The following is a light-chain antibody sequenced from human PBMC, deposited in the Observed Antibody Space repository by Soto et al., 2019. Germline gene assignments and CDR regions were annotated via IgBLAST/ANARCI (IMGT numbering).Light chain of an antibody. CDR2: QAS. V-gene: IGKV1-5*03. J-gene: IGKJ2*01. Sequence: DIQMTQSPSTLSASVGDRVTITCWASQSISTSLAWYQYKPGKAPKLLIYQASSLESGVPLRFSGSGSGTEFTLTISSLQPDDFATYYCQQYYSYSPDTFGQGTNLEI. CDR3: QQYYSYSPDT. CDR1: QSISTS.